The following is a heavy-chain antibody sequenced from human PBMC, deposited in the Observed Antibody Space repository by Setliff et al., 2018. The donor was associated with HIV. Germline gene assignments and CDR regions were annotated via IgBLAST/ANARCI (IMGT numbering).Heavy chain of an antibody. CDR1: GYTFTTYY. V-gene: IGHV1-46*01. J-gene: IGHJ6*03. CDR2: INPGGGNT. D-gene: IGHD3-10*01. Sequence: GASVKVSCKASGYTFTTYYIHWVRRAPGQGLEWLAVINPGGGNTNYAQKFQGRVTVTRDTSTSTVYMELSSLTSDDTAVYYCARGLRGVVKGRYYYMDVWGKGTKVTVSS. CDR3: ARGLRGVVKGRYYYMDV.